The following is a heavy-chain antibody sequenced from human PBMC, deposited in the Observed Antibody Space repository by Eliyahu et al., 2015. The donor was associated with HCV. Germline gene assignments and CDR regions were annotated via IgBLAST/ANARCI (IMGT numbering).Heavy chain of an antibody. D-gene: IGHD2-15*01. J-gene: IGHJ4*02. V-gene: IGHV3-23*01. CDR2: ISXTGIST. CDR1: GLTFSNYA. Sequence: EVQLLESGGGLVQPGGAXRLSCXVSGLTFSNYAMSWVRQAPGKGLEWVSDISXTGISTRYADSVQGRFTISRDSSKNTLYLQMNSLRAEDTAVYFCAKSSGGKFDYWGQGTQVTVSS. CDR3: AKSSGGKFDY.